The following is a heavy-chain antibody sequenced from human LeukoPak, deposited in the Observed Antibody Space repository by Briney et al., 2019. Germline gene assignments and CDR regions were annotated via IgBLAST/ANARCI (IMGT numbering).Heavy chain of an antibody. CDR2: IYTSGST. CDR3: ASTRHYYMDV. V-gene: IGHV4-4*09. J-gene: IGHJ6*03. Sequence: SETLSLTCTVSGGSISSYYWSWIRQPPGKGLEWIGYIYTSGSTNYNPSPKSRVTISVDTSKSQFSLKLSSVTATDTAVYYCASTRHYYMDVWGKGTTVTVSS. D-gene: IGHD2-2*01. CDR1: GGSISSYY.